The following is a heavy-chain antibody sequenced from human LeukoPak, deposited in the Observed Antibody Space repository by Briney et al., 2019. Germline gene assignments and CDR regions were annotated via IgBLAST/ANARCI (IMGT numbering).Heavy chain of an antibody. V-gene: IGHV1-18*01. J-gene: IGHJ6*03. CDR1: GYTFTSYG. CDR2: ISAYNGNT. CDR3: ARTRYCSSTSCYPGYYYYMDV. D-gene: IGHD2-2*01. Sequence: GASVKVSCKASGYTFTSYGISLVRQAPGQGLEWMGWISAYNGNTNYAQKLQGRVTMTTDTSTSTAYMELRSLRSDDTAVYYCARTRYCSSTSCYPGYYYYMDVWGKGTTVTVSS.